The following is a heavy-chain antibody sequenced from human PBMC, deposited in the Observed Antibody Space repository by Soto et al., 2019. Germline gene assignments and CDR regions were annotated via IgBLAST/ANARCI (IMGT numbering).Heavy chain of an antibody. CDR2: IIPILGIA. V-gene: IGHV1-69*02. CDR3: ARVVAYDSSGYSDY. J-gene: IGHJ4*02. CDR1: GGTFSSYT. Sequence: SVKVSCKASGGTFSSYTISWVRQAPGQGLEWMGRIIPILGIANYAQKFQGRVTITADKSTSTAYMELSSLRSDDTAVYYCARVVAYDSSGYSDYWGQGTLVTV. D-gene: IGHD3-22*01.